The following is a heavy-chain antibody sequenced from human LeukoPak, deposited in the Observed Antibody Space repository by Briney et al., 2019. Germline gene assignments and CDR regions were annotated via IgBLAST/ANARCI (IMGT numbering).Heavy chain of an antibody. CDR1: GFTSATYY. J-gene: IGHJ4*02. V-gene: IGHV3-7*01. D-gene: IGHD3-22*01. CDR2: IKQDGSEK. Sequence: PGGSLRLSCAASGFTSATYYMTWVRQAPGKGLEWVASIKQDGSEKYYVDSVKGRFTISRDNAKNSLYLQMNSLRAEDTAVYYCARDNYDSSGYYSDYWGQGTLVTVSS. CDR3: ARDNYDSSGYYSDY.